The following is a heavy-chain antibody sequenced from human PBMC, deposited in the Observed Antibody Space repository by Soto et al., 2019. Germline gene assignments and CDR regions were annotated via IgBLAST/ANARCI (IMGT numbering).Heavy chain of an antibody. CDR3: AQYYYDSSGYPDDAFDI. CDR1: GHTFTSYG. V-gene: IGHV1-18*04. J-gene: IGHJ3*02. D-gene: IGHD3-22*01. Sequence: GASVKVSCKASGHTFTSYGISWVRQAPGQGLEWMGWISAYNGNTNYAQKLQGRVTMTTDTSTSTAYMELRSLRSDDTAVYYCAQYYYDSSGYPDDAFDIWGQGTMVTVSS. CDR2: ISAYNGNT.